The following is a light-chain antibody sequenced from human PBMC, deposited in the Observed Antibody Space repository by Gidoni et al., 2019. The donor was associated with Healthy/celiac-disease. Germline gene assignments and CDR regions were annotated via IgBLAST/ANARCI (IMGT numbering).Light chain of an antibody. CDR2: QDS. CDR3: QAWDSSTAV. J-gene: IGLJ2*01. V-gene: IGLV3-1*01. CDR1: KWGDKY. Sequence: SYELTQPPSLSVPPGQTATITCSGDKWGDKYACWYQQKTGQSPVLVIYQDSKRTSGIPERFSGSNSGNTATLTISGTQAMDEADYYCQAWDSSTAVFGGGTKLTVL.